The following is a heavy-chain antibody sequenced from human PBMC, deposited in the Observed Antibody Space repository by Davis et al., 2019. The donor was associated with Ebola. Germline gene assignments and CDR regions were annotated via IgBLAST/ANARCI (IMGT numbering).Heavy chain of an antibody. CDR1: GYTFTYRY. Sequence: SVKVSCKASGYTFTYRYLHWVRQAPGQALEWMGWITPFNGNTNYAQKFQDRVTITRDRSMSTAYMELSSMRSDDTAVYYCARDLAVAPPDYWGQGTLVTVSS. V-gene: IGHV1-45*02. D-gene: IGHD6-19*01. CDR2: ITPFNGNT. CDR3: ARDLAVAPPDY. J-gene: IGHJ4*02.